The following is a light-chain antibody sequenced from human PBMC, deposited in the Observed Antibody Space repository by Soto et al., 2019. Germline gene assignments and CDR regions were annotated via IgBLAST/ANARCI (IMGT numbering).Light chain of an antibody. Sequence: IVLTPSPGTLSLSTGERATLSCRDSQSVSNNYLAWYQQTPGQAPRILIYGASYRATGIPYRFSGTGSGTDLPLTISRLETEDFAVYDCKQYRRSRTFGQGTKVEIK. J-gene: IGKJ1*01. V-gene: IGKV3-20*01. CDR3: KQYRRSRT. CDR2: GAS. CDR1: QSVSNNY.